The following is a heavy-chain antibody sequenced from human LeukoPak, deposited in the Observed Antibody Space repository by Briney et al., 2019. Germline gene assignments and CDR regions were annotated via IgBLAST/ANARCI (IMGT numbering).Heavy chain of an antibody. J-gene: IGHJ4*02. CDR2: FDPEDGET. CDR3: ATRWKLVPSFDY. V-gene: IGHV1-24*01. Sequence: ASVKVSCKVSGYTLTELSMHWVRQAPGKGLGWMGGFDPEDGETIYAQKFQGRVTMTEDTSTDTAYMELSSLRSEDTAVYYCATRWKLVPSFDYWGQGTLVTVSS. D-gene: IGHD4/OR15-4a*01. CDR1: GYTLTELS.